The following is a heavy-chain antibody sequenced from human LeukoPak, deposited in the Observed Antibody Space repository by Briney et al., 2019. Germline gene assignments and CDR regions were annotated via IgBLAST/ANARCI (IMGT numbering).Heavy chain of an antibody. V-gene: IGHV3-21*01. D-gene: IGHD5-18*01. CDR2: ISSTGSYI. J-gene: IGHJ4*02. CDR3: ARDDLKDRDTAMVPFDD. CDR1: GFTFTSYS. Sequence: PGGSLRLSCAASGFTFTSYSMNWVRQAPGKGLEWVSSISSTGSYIYYADSVKGRFTISRDNAKNSLSLQMNGLRAEDTAVYYCARDDLKDRDTAMVPFDDWGQGTLVTVSS.